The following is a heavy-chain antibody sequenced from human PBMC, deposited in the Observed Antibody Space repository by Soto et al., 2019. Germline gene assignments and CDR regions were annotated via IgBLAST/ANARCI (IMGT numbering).Heavy chain of an antibody. Sequence: TLSLTCTVSGGSIISGGCYWSWIRQLPGKGLEWIGSIYYSGTTYYNPSLKSRVTISGDTSENQFSLKLSPVTAADTAVYYCAREGGYYDSSGYFVIWGQETPVTVSS. CDR1: GGSIISGGCY. D-gene: IGHD3-22*01. V-gene: IGHV4-31*03. J-gene: IGHJ4*02. CDR3: AREGGYYDSSGYFVI. CDR2: IYYSGTT.